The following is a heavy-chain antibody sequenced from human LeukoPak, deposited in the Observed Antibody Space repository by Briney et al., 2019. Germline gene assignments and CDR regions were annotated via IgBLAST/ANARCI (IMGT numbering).Heavy chain of an antibody. Sequence: GGSLRLSCAASGFTFSSYSMNWVRQAPGKGLEWVSSISSSSSYIYYADSVKGRFTISRDNAKNSLYLQMNSLRAEDTAVYYCARDGEQWRVRGWFDPWGQGTLVTVSS. D-gene: IGHD6-19*01. CDR1: GFTFSSYS. CDR2: ISSSSSYI. V-gene: IGHV3-21*01. CDR3: ARDGEQWRVRGWFDP. J-gene: IGHJ5*02.